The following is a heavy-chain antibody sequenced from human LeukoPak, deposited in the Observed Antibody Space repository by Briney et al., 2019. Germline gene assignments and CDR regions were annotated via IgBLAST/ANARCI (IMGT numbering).Heavy chain of an antibody. D-gene: IGHD2-21*02. V-gene: IGHV3-43*01. CDR3: AKEVDCPSDCLFFHS. CDR1: GFTFDRFT. Sequence: GGSLRLSCAASGFTFDRFTIHWVRQTPGKGPEWVSLINRRGHTFYADSVKGRFTISRDNSRNSVFLQMNSLRPEDTALYHCAKEVDCPSDCLFFHSWGQGTLVTVSS. J-gene: IGHJ4*02. CDR2: INRRGHT.